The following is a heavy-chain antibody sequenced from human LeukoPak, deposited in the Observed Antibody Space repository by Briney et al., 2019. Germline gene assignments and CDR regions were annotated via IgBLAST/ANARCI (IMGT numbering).Heavy chain of an antibody. J-gene: IGHJ4*02. CDR1: GGSFSGYY. Sequence: PSETLSLTCAVQGGSFSGYYWSWIRQPPGKGLEWIGEINHSGSTNYNPSLKSRVTISVDTSKNQFSLKLSSVTAADTAVYYCARGPVFGGNPPLDYWGQGTLVTVSS. CDR3: ARGPVFGGNPPLDY. D-gene: IGHD4-23*01. V-gene: IGHV4-34*01. CDR2: INHSGST.